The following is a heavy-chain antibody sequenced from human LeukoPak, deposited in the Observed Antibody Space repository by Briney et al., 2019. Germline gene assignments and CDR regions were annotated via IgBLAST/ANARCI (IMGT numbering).Heavy chain of an antibody. CDR3: ARHAIIYHPNYWLDP. D-gene: IGHD3-16*02. CDR1: GGSISSSSYY. V-gene: IGHV4-39*01. J-gene: IGHJ5*02. Sequence: SETLSLTCTVSGGSISSSSYYWGWIRQPPGKGLEWIGSIYYSGSTYYNPSLKSRVTISVDTSKNQFSLKLSSVTAADTAVYYCARHAIIYHPNYWLDPWGQGTLVTVSS. CDR2: IYYSGST.